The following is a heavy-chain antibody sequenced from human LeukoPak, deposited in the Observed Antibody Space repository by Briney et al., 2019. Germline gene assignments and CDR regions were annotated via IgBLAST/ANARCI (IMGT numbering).Heavy chain of an antibody. Sequence: SETLSLTCAVYGGSFSGYYWSWIRQPPGKGLEWIGEINHSGSTNYNPSLKSRVTISVDTSKNQFSLKLSSVTAADTAVYYCARDSRRDGYNLDYWGRGTLVTVSS. V-gene: IGHV4-34*01. CDR2: INHSGST. J-gene: IGHJ4*02. CDR1: GGSFSGYY. CDR3: ARDSRRDGYNLDY. D-gene: IGHD5-24*01.